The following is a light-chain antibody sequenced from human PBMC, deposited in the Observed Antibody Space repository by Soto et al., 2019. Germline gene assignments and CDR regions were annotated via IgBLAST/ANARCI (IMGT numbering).Light chain of an antibody. CDR2: DAS. J-gene: IGKJ2*01. CDR3: QQYRSSPYT. CDR1: QSVSSSY. Sequence: EIVLTQSPATLSLSPGERATLSCGASQSVSSSYLAWYQQKPGLAPRLLIYDASSKATGIPDRFSGSGSVTEFPFTITRLQPVDFVAYYCQQYRSSPYTFGQGTKVAIK. V-gene: IGKV3D-20*01.